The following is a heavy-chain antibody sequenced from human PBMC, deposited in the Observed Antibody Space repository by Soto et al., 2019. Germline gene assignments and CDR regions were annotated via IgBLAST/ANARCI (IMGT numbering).Heavy chain of an antibody. V-gene: IGHV4-31*03. CDR1: GGSISSGGYY. CDR3: ARASMVRDTGYFQH. CDR2: LYHSGST. J-gene: IGHJ1*01. Sequence: QVQLQESGPGLVKPSQTLSLTCTVSGGSISSGGYYWSWIRQHPGKGLEWIGYLYHSGSTYYNPSLKGRVTLSVDTSKNQCSLKLSSVTAADTAVYYWARASMVRDTGYFQHWGQGTLVTVSS. D-gene: IGHD3-10*01.